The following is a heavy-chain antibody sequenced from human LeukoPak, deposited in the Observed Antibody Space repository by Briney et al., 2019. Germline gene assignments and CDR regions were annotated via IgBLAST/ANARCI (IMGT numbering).Heavy chain of an antibody. Sequence: SETLSLTCTVSGASISDYRWSWIRQPPGRGLEWVGYVSNSGSTSFHPSLKSRVTMSVDTPENQFSLRLNSVTAADTAVYYCAAEARTGGVTVFDSWGQGALVTVSS. D-gene: IGHD3-16*01. V-gene: IGHV4-59*01. CDR2: VSNSGST. CDR1: GASISDYR. J-gene: IGHJ4*02. CDR3: AAEARTGGVTVFDS.